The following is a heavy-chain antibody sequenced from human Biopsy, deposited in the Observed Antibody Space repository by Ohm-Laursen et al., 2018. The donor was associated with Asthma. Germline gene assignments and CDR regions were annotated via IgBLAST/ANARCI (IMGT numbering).Heavy chain of an antibody. CDR1: GGSIRSSTYY. Sequence: GTLSLTCTVSGGSIRSSTYYWGWIRQPPGKGLEWIGSVYYRGSTYYNPSLKSRVTISVDTSKSHFSLTLSSVTAADTAVYFCASLKYDTGGIGFRYYFDFWGQGTLVTVSS. V-gene: IGHV4-39*02. CDR2: VYYRGST. CDR3: ASLKYDTGGIGFRYYFDF. D-gene: IGHD2-8*02. J-gene: IGHJ4*02.